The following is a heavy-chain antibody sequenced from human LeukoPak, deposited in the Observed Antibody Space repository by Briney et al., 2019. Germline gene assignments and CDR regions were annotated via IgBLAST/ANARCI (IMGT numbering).Heavy chain of an antibody. CDR3: ARDAGITGTTDLDY. CDR1: GFTFSSYG. CDR2: IRYDGSNK. Sequence: GGSLRLSCAASGFTFSSYGMHWVRQAPGKGLEWVAFIRYDGSNKYYADSVKGRFTISRDNSKNTLYLQMDSLRAEDTAVYYCARDAGITGTTDLDYWGQGTLVTVSS. D-gene: IGHD1-7*01. V-gene: IGHV3-30*02. J-gene: IGHJ4*02.